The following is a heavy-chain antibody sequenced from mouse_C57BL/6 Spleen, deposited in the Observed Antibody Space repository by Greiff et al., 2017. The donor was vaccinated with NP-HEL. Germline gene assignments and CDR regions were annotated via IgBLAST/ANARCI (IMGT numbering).Heavy chain of an antibody. CDR2: ISDGGSYT. CDR3: ARGPYGNHEAMDY. CDR1: GFTFSSYA. V-gene: IGHV5-4*03. J-gene: IGHJ4*01. D-gene: IGHD2-1*01. Sequence: EVNVVESGGGLVKPGGSLKLSCAASGFTFSSYAMSWVRQTPEKRLEWVATISDGGSYTYYPDNVKGRFTISRDNAKNNLYLQMSHLKSEDTAMYYCARGPYGNHEAMDYWGQGTSVTVSS.